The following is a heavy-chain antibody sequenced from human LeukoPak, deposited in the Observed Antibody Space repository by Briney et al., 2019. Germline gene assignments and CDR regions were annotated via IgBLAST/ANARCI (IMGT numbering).Heavy chain of an antibody. CDR2: IYSSGGT. D-gene: IGHD3-22*01. CDR3: ARDSISSGPMDL. Sequence: PGGSLRLSCAASGFAVSSNYMSWVRQAPGKGLEWVSVIYSSGGTYYADSVRGRFTISRDNSKNTLYLQMNSLRVEDMALYYCARDSISSGPMDLWGQGTLVTVS. J-gene: IGHJ4*02. V-gene: IGHV3-53*01. CDR1: GFAVSSNY.